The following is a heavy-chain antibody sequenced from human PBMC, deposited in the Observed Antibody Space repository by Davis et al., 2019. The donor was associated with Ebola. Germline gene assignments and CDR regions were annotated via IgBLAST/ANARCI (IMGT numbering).Heavy chain of an antibody. CDR2: IYYSESS. Sequence: SETLSLTCTVSGGSISSSYWSWIRQPPGKGLEWIGYIYYSESSNYNPSLKSRVTISVDTSKNHFSLKLSSVTAADTAVYYCAKGSSGWYAAFDVWGQGTMVTVSS. CDR3: AKGSSGWYAAFDV. J-gene: IGHJ3*01. D-gene: IGHD6-19*01. V-gene: IGHV4-59*01. CDR1: GGSISSSY.